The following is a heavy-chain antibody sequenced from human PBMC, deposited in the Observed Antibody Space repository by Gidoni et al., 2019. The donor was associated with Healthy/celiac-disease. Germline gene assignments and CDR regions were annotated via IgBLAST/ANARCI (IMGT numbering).Heavy chain of an antibody. CDR3: ARVENCGGDCYYFDY. J-gene: IGHJ4*02. D-gene: IGHD2-21*02. CDR1: GGSLRRGGYY. CDR2: IYYSGST. V-gene: IGHV4-31*03. Sequence: QVQLPESGPGLVKPSQTLSPPCTVSGGSLRRGGYYWSWIRQHPGKGLEWIGYIYYSGSTYYNPSLKSRVTISVDTSKNQFSLKLSSVTAADTAVYYCARVENCGGDCYYFDYWGQGTLVTVSS.